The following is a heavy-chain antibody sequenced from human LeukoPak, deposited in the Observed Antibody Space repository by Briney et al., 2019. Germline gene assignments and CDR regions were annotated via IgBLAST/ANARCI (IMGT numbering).Heavy chain of an antibody. CDR1: GFTFSSYA. Sequence: GGSLRLSCAASGFTFSSYAMSWVRQAPGKGLEWVSAISGSGGSTYYADSVKGRFTISRDNSKNTLYLQMNSLRAEDTAVYYCAKARSYGDSYWYFDLWGRGTLVTVSS. J-gene: IGHJ2*01. CDR2: ISGSGGST. V-gene: IGHV3-23*01. D-gene: IGHD4-17*01. CDR3: AKARSYGDSYWYFDL.